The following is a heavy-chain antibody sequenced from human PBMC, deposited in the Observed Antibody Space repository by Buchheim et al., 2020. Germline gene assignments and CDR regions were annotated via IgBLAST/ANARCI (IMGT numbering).Heavy chain of an antibody. D-gene: IGHD5-24*01. V-gene: IGHV3-33*01. CDR3: ARGRDGYNYYYYYGMDV. J-gene: IGHJ6*02. Sequence: QVQLVESGGGVVQPGRSLRLSCAASGFTFSSYGMHWVRQAPGKGLEWVAVIWYDGSNKYYADSVKGRFTISRDNSKNTLYLQMNSLRAEDTAVYYCARGRDGYNYYYYYGMDVWGQGTT. CDR1: GFTFSSYG. CDR2: IWYDGSNK.